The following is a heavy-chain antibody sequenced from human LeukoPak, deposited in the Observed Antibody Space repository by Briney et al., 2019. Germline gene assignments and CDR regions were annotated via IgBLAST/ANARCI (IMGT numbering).Heavy chain of an antibody. Sequence: GGSLRLSCAASGFIFSNYEMNWVRQAPGKGLEWLSYISSSGSTIYYADSVKGRFTISRDNAKNSLYLQMNSLRAEDTAVYYCARDGKNVWGSYRYNDYWGQGTLVTVSS. J-gene: IGHJ4*02. V-gene: IGHV3-48*03. D-gene: IGHD3-16*02. CDR1: GFIFSNYE. CDR2: ISSSGSTI. CDR3: ARDGKNVWGSYRYNDY.